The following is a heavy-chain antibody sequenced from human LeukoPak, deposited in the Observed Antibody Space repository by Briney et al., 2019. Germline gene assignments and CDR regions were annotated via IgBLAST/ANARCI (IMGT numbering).Heavy chain of an antibody. J-gene: IGHJ4*02. V-gene: IGHV3-23*01. CDR2: ISGSGGST. CDR1: GFTFSSYA. CDR3: RSTSTVVRQNLAY. Sequence: GGSLRLSCAASGFTFSSYAMSWVRQAPGKGLEWVSAISGSGGSTYYADSVKGRFTISKHNSKNTLYLQMNSLRAEDTVVYYCRSTSTVVRQNLAYWGQGPLVTVSS. D-gene: IGHD4-23*01.